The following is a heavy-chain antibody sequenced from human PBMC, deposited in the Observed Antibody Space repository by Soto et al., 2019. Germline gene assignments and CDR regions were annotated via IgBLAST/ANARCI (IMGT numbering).Heavy chain of an antibody. CDR1: GFTFSSYW. CDR3: ASIIPPDVNGLRYPSDP. V-gene: IGHV3-74*01. Sequence: PGGSLRLSCAASGFTFSSYWMHWVRQAPGKGLVWVSRINSDGSSTSYADSVKGRFTISRDNAKNTLYLQMNSLRAEDTAVYYCASIIPPDVNGLRYPSDPWGQGTLVTVSS. D-gene: IGHD3-9*01. J-gene: IGHJ5*02. CDR2: INSDGSST.